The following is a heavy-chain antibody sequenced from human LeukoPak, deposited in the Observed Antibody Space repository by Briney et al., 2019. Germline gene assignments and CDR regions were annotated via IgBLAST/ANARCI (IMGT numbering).Heavy chain of an antibody. Sequence: GGSLRLSCAASGFTFSSYAMHWVRQAPGKGLEWVAVISYDGSNKYYADSVKGRFTIFRDNPKNTLYLQMNSLRAEDTALYYCAKRGDSGACNDYWGQGTLVTVSS. D-gene: IGHD2-21*01. J-gene: IGHJ4*02. CDR1: GFTFSSYA. V-gene: IGHV3-30*04. CDR2: ISYDGSNK. CDR3: AKRGDSGACNDY.